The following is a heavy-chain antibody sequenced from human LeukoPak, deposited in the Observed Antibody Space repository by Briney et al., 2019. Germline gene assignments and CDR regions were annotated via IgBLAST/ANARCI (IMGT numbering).Heavy chain of an antibody. CDR3: AISDSSGLFPDY. V-gene: IGHV3-21*01. Sequence: GGSLRLSCAASGFTFSSYWMSWVRQAPGKGLEWVSSISSSSSYIYYADSVKGRFTISRDNAKNSLYLQMNSLRAEDTAVYYCAISDSSGLFPDYWGQGTLVTVSS. CDR1: GFTFSSYW. D-gene: IGHD6-19*01. J-gene: IGHJ4*02. CDR2: ISSSSSYI.